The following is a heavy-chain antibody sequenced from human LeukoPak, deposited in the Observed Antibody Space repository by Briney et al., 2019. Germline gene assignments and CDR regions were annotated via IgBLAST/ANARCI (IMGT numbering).Heavy chain of an antibody. CDR3: ARSDYSNYPRLLRNYYYYYMDV. D-gene: IGHD4-11*01. CDR2: IIPIFGTA. CDR1: GGTFSSYA. Sequence: GASVKVSCKASGGTFSSYAISWVRQAPGQGLEWMGGIIPIFGTANYAQKFQGRVTITADESTSTAYMELSSLRSEDTAVYYCARSDYSNYPRLLRNYYYYYMDVWGKGTTVTVSS. J-gene: IGHJ6*03. V-gene: IGHV1-69*13.